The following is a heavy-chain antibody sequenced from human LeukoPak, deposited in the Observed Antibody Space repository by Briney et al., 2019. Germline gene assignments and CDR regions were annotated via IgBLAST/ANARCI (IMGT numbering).Heavy chain of an antibody. D-gene: IGHD5-24*01. CDR1: GGSISGYY. V-gene: IGHV4-38-2*02. CDR2: IYHSGST. J-gene: IGHJ4*02. CDR3: ARDPPFGATTPFDY. Sequence: PSETLSLTCTVSGGSISGYYWGWIRQPPGKGLECIGSIYHSGSTYYNPSLKSRVTISVDTSKNQFSLKLSSVTAADTAVYYCARDPPFGATTPFDYWGQGTLVTVSS.